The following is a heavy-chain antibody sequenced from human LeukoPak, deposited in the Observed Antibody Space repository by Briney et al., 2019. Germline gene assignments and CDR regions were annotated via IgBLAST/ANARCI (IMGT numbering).Heavy chain of an antibody. Sequence: PSETLSLTCAVYGGSFSGYYWSWIRQPPGKGLEWIGEINHSGSTNYNPSLKSRVTISVGTSKNQFSLKLSSVTAADTAVYYCARVLKYLFDPWGQGTLVTVSS. J-gene: IGHJ5*02. CDR2: INHSGST. CDR1: GGSFSGYY. D-gene: IGHD2-2*01. CDR3: ARVLKYLFDP. V-gene: IGHV4-34*01.